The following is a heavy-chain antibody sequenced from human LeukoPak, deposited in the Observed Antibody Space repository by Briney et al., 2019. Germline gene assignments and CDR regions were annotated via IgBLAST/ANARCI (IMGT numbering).Heavy chain of an antibody. V-gene: IGHV1-18*01. CDR1: GYTFTSYG. J-gene: IGHJ4*02. D-gene: IGHD3-10*01. CDR3: AREYYYASGNYYNRIDY. Sequence: ASVKVSCKASGYTFTSYGISWVRQAPGQGLEWMGWISAYNGNTNYAQKLQGRVTMTRDTSISTAYMALSRLKYDDTAVYYCAREYYYASGNYYNRIDYWGQGTLVTVSS. CDR2: ISAYNGNT.